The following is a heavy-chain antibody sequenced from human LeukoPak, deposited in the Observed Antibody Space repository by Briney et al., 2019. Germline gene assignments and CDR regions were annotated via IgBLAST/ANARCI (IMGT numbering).Heavy chain of an antibody. CDR2: MNPNSGNT. V-gene: IGHV1-8*01. J-gene: IGHJ5*02. Sequence: ASVYVSCKASGYTITSYDINWVRRATGQGLEWMGWMNPNSGNTGYAQKFQGRVTMTRNTSISTAYMELSSLRSEDTAVHYCARMHYYDSSGYPNWFDPWGQGTLDTVSS. D-gene: IGHD3-22*01. CDR1: GYTITSYD. CDR3: ARMHYYDSSGYPNWFDP.